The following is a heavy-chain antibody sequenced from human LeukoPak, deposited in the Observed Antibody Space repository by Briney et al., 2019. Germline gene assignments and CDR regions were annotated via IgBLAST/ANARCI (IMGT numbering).Heavy chain of an antibody. CDR3: ARAGRRGYSYGYDAFDI. CDR1: GGSISSGDYY. J-gene: IGHJ3*02. Sequence: SQTLSLTCTVSGGSISSGDYYWSWIRQPPGKGLEWVGYIYFSGSTNYNPSLKSRVTISVDTSKNQFSLKLSSVTAADTAVYYCARAGRRGYSYGYDAFDIWGQGTMVTVSS. D-gene: IGHD5-18*01. V-gene: IGHV4-30-4*01. CDR2: IYFSGST.